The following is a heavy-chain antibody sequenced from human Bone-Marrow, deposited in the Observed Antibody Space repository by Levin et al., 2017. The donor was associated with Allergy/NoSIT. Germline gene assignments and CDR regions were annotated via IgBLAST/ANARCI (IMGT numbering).Heavy chain of an antibody. J-gene: IGHJ3*02. D-gene: IGHD2-15*01. CDR3: TTDRSLGGFDI. V-gene: IGHV3-15*01. Sequence: KPGGSLRLSCAASGLTFSNAWMSWVRQAPGKGPEWVGRIKSKTDGGTTEYAAPVEDRFTISRDDSKTTLYLQMNSLKTEDTAVYYCTTDRSLGGFDIWGQGTMVIVSS. CDR2: IKSKTDGGTT. CDR1: GLTFSNAW.